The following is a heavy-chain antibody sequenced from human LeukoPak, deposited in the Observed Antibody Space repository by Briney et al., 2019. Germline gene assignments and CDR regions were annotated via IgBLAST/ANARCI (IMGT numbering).Heavy chain of an antibody. V-gene: IGHV4-30-2*01. Sequence: SQTLSLTCTVSGGSISSGDYSWSWIRQPPGKGLEWIGYIYHSGSTYYNPSLKSRVTISVDRSKNQFSLKLSSVTAADTAVYYCARGAEWDSAFDIWGQGTMVTVSS. D-gene: IGHD1-26*01. CDR3: ARGAEWDSAFDI. J-gene: IGHJ3*02. CDR2: IYHSGST. CDR1: GGSISSGDYS.